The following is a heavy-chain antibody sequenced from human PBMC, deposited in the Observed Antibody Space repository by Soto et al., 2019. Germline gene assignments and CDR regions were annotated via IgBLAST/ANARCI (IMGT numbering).Heavy chain of an antibody. D-gene: IGHD3-3*01. J-gene: IGHJ5*02. CDR3: ARTGRATIFGVVIFHLDNWFDP. CDR1: GGSISSYY. CDR2: IYYSGST. Sequence: SETLSLTCTVSGGSISSYYWSWIRQPPGKGLEWIGYIYYSGSTNYNPSLKSRVTISVDTSKNQFSLKLSSVTAADTAVYYCARTGRATIFGVVIFHLDNWFDPWGQGTLVTVSS. V-gene: IGHV4-59*08.